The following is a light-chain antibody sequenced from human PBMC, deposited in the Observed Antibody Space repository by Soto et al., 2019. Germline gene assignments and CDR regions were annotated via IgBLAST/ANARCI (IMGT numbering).Light chain of an antibody. CDR1: SSNIGSNN. V-gene: IGLV1-44*01. CDR2: NSN. CDR3: AAWDDSLNGRV. Sequence: QSALTQPPSASGTPGQRVTISCSGSSSNIGSNNVNWYQQLPGTAPKLLIYNSNQRPSGVPDRFSGSKSGTSASLAISGLQSEDEADYYCAAWDDSLNGRVFGTGTKLTVL. J-gene: IGLJ1*01.